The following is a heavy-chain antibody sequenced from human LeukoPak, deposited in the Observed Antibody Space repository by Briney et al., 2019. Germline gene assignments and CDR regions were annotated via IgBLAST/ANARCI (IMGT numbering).Heavy chain of an antibody. Sequence: GGSLRLSCAASGFTFSRYSMNWVRQAPGKGLEWVFSISSSSNYIYYADSLKVRFTISRDNAANSLFLQMNSLRAEDTALYYCARAVAGPAGEYYFDYWGQGTLVTVSS. V-gene: IGHV3-21*01. CDR3: ARAVAGPAGEYYFDY. J-gene: IGHJ4*02. D-gene: IGHD6-19*01. CDR1: GFTFSRYS. CDR2: ISSSSNYI.